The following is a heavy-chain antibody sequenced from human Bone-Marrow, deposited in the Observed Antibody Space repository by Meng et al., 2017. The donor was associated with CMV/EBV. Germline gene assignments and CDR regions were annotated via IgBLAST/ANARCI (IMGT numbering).Heavy chain of an antibody. Sequence: SETLSLTCAVYGGSFSGYYWSWIRQPPGKGLEWIGSIYYSGSTYYNPSLKSRVTISVDTSKNQFSLKLSSVTAADTAVYYCARDGQAYSPSAWFDPWGQGTLVTVSS. CDR2: IYYSGST. CDR1: GGSFSGYY. J-gene: IGHJ5*02. CDR3: ARDGQAYSPSAWFDP. D-gene: IGHD1-26*01. V-gene: IGHV4-34*01.